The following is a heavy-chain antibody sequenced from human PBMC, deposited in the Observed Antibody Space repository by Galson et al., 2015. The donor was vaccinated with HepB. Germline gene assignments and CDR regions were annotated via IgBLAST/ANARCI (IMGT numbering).Heavy chain of an antibody. D-gene: IGHD2-2*01. CDR2: IRSKAYGGTP. CDR3: SRDRDVRYCRGISCTNWFDP. Sequence: SLRLSCAASGFTFGDYAMSWFRQTPGKGLEWVGFIRSKAYGGTPEYAASVKGRFTISRDDSKSIADLQMNSLETEDTGVYYCSRDRDVRYCRGISCTNWFDPWGQGTLVTVSS. V-gene: IGHV3-49*03. J-gene: IGHJ5*02. CDR1: GFTFGDYA.